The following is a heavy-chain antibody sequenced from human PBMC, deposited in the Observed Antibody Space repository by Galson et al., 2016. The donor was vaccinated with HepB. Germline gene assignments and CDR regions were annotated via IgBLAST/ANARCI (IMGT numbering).Heavy chain of an antibody. V-gene: IGHV1-3*01. CDR2: INAGNGKT. CDR1: GYTFSSYT. J-gene: IGHJ3*02. CDR3: ARDNDEYISSVDAFDI. D-gene: IGHD6-6*01. Sequence: QSGAEVTKPGESLRISCKASGYTFSSYTMHWVRQAPGQRLEWMGWINAGNGKTKYSQKFQGRVTITRDTSASTAYMELSSLRSEDTAVYYCARDNDEYISSVDAFDIWGQGTMVTVSS.